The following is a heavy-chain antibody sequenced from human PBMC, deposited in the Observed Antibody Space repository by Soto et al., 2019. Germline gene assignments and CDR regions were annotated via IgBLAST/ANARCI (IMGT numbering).Heavy chain of an antibody. D-gene: IGHD6-13*01. Sequence: GGSLRLSCAASGFTFSSYWMSWVRQAPGKGLEWVANIKQDGSEKYYVDSVKGRFTISRDNAKNSLYLQMNSLRAEDTAVYYCARDSIIAAAGTYMDVWGKGTTVTVSS. CDR3: ARDSIIAAAGTYMDV. V-gene: IGHV3-7*01. CDR2: IKQDGSEK. J-gene: IGHJ6*03. CDR1: GFTFSSYW.